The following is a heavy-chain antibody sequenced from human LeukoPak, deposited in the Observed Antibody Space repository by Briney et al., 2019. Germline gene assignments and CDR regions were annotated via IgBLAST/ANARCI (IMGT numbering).Heavy chain of an antibody. CDR3: AREGGEWELQD. V-gene: IGHV3-21*01. CDR2: ISSSSSYI. CDR1: GFTFSSYA. D-gene: IGHD1-26*01. Sequence: GRSLRLSCASSGFTFSSYAMHWGRQAPGKGLEWVSSISSSSSYIYYSDSVKGRFTISRDNAKNSLYLQMNSLRAEDTAVYYCAREGGEWELQDWGQGTLVTVSS. J-gene: IGHJ4*02.